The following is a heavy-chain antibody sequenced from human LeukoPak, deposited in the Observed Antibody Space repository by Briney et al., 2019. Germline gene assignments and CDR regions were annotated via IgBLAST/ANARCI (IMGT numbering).Heavy chain of an antibody. CDR3: AKGGEDYYDSSGYFDY. CDR2: ISWNSGSI. Sequence: GGSLRLSCAASGFTFDDYAMHWVRQAPGKGLEWVSGISWNSGSIGYADSVKGRFTISRDNAKNSLYLQMNSLRAEDTALYYCAKGGEDYYDSSGYFDYWGQGTLVTVSS. V-gene: IGHV3-9*01. D-gene: IGHD3-22*01. CDR1: GFTFDDYA. J-gene: IGHJ4*02.